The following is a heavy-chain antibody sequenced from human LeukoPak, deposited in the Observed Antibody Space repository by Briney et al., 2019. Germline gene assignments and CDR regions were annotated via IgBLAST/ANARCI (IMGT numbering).Heavy chain of an antibody. V-gene: IGHV3-9*01. CDR2: ISWNSGTI. CDR1: GFTFDNYA. CDR3: AKDKTYGNSTDY. J-gene: IGHJ4*02. Sequence: PGRSLRLSCAASGFTFDNYAMNWVRQVPGKGLEWISLISWNSGTIGYVDSVKGRFTISRDNANNFLYLQMNSLRAEDTVVYYCAKDKTYGNSTDYWGQGTLVTVSS. D-gene: IGHD4-23*01.